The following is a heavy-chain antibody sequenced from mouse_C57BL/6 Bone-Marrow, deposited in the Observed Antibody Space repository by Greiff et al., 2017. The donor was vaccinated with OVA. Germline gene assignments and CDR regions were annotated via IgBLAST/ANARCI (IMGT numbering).Heavy chain of an antibody. CDR2: INPSTGGT. CDR3: ARRAYYSNYVKGAMDY. CDR1: GYSFTGYY. V-gene: IGHV1-42*01. Sequence: EVKLQESGPELVKPGASVKISCKASGYSFTGYYMNWVKQSPEKSLEWIGEINPSTGGTTYNQTFKAKATLTVDKSSSTAYMQLKSLTSEDSAVYYCARRAYYSNYVKGAMDYWGQGTSVTVSS. J-gene: IGHJ4*01. D-gene: IGHD2-5*01.